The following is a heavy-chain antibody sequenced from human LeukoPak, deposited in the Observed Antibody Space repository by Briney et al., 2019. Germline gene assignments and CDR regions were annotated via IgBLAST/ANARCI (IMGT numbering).Heavy chain of an antibody. V-gene: IGHV3-23*01. CDR2: ISGSGGST. D-gene: IGHD6-19*01. CDR1: GFTFSNAW. CDR3: AKDRYSSGWYPFDY. J-gene: IGHJ4*02. Sequence: GGSLRLSCAASGFTFSNAWMSWVRQAPGKGLEWVSAISGSGGSTYYADSVKGRFAISRDNSKSTLYLQVNSLRAEDTAVYYCAKDRYSSGWYPFDYWGQGTLVTVSS.